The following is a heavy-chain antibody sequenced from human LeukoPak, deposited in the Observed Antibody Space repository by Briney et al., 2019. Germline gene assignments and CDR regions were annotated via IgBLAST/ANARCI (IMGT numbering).Heavy chain of an antibody. D-gene: IGHD1-26*01. CDR1: GGSISSSSYY. Sequence: SETLSLTCTVSGGSISSSSYYRSWIRQPPGKGLEWIGYIYYSGSTNYNPSLKGRVTISVDTSKNQFSLKLSSVTAADTAVYYCARESVGATGFDYWGQGTLVTVSS. J-gene: IGHJ4*02. CDR2: IYYSGST. CDR3: ARESVGATGFDY. V-gene: IGHV4-61*01.